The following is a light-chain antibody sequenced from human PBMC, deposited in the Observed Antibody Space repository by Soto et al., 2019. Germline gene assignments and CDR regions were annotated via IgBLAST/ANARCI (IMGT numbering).Light chain of an antibody. Sequence: QSALTQPRSVSGSPGQSITISCSGTIRDIGGYNFISWYQQHPGTAPKIIIYDVSKRPSGVPDRFSDSTSGNTASLTISGLQAEDDAFYYCCSYAGSNTLVFGGGTKVTVL. J-gene: IGLJ2*01. CDR3: CSYAGSNTLV. CDR1: IRDIGGYNF. V-gene: IGLV2-11*01. CDR2: DVS.